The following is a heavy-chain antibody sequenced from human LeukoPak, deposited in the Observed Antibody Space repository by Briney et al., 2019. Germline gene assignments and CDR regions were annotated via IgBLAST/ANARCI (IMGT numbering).Heavy chain of an antibody. CDR2: INSAGSST. J-gene: IGHJ6*03. CDR1: GFTFSNYW. Sequence: PGGSLRLSCAASGFTFSNYWMHWVRQAPGKGLVWVSRINSAGSSTSYADSVKGRFTISRDNAKNTLYLQMNSLRAEDTAVYYCARVSSGSYFGYYYYYMDVWGKGTTVTVSS. D-gene: IGHD1-26*01. CDR3: ARVSSGSYFGYYYYYMDV. V-gene: IGHV3-74*01.